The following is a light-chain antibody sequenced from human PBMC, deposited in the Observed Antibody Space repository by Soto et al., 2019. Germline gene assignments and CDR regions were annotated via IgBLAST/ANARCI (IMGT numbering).Light chain of an antibody. CDR2: DVS. V-gene: IGLV2-14*01. J-gene: IGLJ2*01. CDR1: SSDVGGYNY. Sequence: QSALTQPASVSGSPGQSITLSCTGTSSDVGGYNYVSWYQQHPGKAPKLMIYDVSNRPSGVSNRFSGSTSGNTASLTISGLQAEDEAEYYCSSYTSSSHVVFGGGTKRTVL. CDR3: SSYTSSSHVV.